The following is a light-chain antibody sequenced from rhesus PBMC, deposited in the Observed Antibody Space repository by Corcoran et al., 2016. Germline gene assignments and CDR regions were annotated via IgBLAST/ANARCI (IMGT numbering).Light chain of an antibody. V-gene: IGKV3-31*02. CDR1: QSLSRS. CDR3: QETTNLFT. Sequence: DIVLTQSPATLSLSPGETATISCRPSQSLSRSLAWYQQQPGQAPRLIIDGASGRATGSPDRFSGSGSGTDFTLTISSREPEEFAVYYCQETTNLFTFGPGTKLDIK. CDR2: GAS. J-gene: IGKJ3*01.